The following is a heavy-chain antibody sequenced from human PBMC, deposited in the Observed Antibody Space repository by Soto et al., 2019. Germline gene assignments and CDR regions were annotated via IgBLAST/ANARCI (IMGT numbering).Heavy chain of an antibody. CDR1: GGSVSSGSYY. D-gene: IGHD3-10*01. J-gene: IGHJ6*02. Sequence: SETLSLTCTVSGGSVSSGSYYWSWIRQPPGKGLEWIGYIYYSGSTNYNPSLKSRVTISVDTSKNQFSLKLSSVTAADTAVYYCARDGSGRGNGMDVWGQGTTVTVSS. V-gene: IGHV4-61*01. CDR2: IYYSGST. CDR3: ARDGSGRGNGMDV.